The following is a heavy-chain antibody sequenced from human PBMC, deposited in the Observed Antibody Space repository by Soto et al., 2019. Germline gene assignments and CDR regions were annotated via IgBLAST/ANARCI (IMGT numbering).Heavy chain of an antibody. V-gene: IGHV4-38-2*01. CDR2: IYHSGST. J-gene: IGHJ4*02. D-gene: IGHD4-17*01. CDR1: GYSISSGYY. Sequence: ETLSLTCAVSGYSISSGYYWGWTRQPPGKGLEWIGNIYHSGSTYYNPSLKSRVTISVDTSKNQFSLKLSSVTAADAAVYYCARTPNGYGDYYFDYWGQGSLVTVSS. CDR3: ARTPNGYGDYYFDY.